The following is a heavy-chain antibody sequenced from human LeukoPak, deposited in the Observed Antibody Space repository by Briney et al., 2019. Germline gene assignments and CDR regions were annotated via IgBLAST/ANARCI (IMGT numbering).Heavy chain of an antibody. V-gene: IGHV5-51*01. CDR2: IYPADSDI. CDR1: GYSINNYW. Sequence: GESLKTSCKGSGYSINNYWIGWVRQMPGKGLEWMGIIYPADSDIRCSPSFQGQVTISADKSISTAYLQWSSLKASDTAIYYCARQEYCSGGSCYTWFDPWGQGTLVIVSS. D-gene: IGHD2-15*01. J-gene: IGHJ5*02. CDR3: ARQEYCSGGSCYTWFDP.